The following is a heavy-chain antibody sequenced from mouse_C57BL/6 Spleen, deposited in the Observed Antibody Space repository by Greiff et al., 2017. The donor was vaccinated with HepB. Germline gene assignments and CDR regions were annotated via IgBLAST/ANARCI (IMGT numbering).Heavy chain of an antibody. J-gene: IGHJ1*03. D-gene: IGHD1-1*01. CDR1: GFTFSDYY. V-gene: IGHV5-16*01. CDR3: ARGYYYGSNWYFDV. Sequence: DVKLVESEGGLVQPGSSMKLSCTASGFTFSDYYMAWVRQVPEKGLEWVANINYDGSSTYYLDSLKSRFIISRDNAKNILYLQMSSLKSEDTATYYCARGYYYGSNWYFDVWGTGTTVTVSS. CDR2: INYDGSST.